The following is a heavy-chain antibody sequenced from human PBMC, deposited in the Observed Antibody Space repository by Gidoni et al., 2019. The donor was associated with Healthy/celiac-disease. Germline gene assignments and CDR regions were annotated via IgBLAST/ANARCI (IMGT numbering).Heavy chain of an antibody. CDR3: ARGNDYGDYEAY. Sequence: QVQLQQWGAGLLKPSETLSLTCAVYGGSFSGYYWSWIRQPPGKGLEWIGEINHSGSTNYNPSLKSRVTISVDTSKNQFSLKLSSVTAADTAVYYCARGNDYGDYEAYWGQGTLVTVSS. V-gene: IGHV4-34*01. CDR1: GGSFSGYY. J-gene: IGHJ4*02. D-gene: IGHD4-17*01. CDR2: INHSGST.